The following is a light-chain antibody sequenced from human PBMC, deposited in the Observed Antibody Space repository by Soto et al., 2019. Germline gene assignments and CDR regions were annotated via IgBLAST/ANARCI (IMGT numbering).Light chain of an antibody. CDR2: EVS. Sequence: QSALTQPASVSGSPGQSITICCTGTSSDVGGYNYVSWYQQHPGKAPKLMIYEVSNRPSGVSNRFSGSKSGNTASLTISGLQAEDEADYYCSSYTSSSFRFGTGTKLTVL. CDR3: SSYTSSSFR. V-gene: IGLV2-14*01. J-gene: IGLJ1*01. CDR1: SSDVGGYNY.